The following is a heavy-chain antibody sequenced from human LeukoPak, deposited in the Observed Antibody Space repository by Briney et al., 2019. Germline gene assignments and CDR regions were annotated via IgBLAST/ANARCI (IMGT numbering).Heavy chain of an antibody. D-gene: IGHD2-2*01. CDR1: GGSISSGDYY. J-gene: IGHJ4*02. V-gene: IGHV4-30-4*01. CDR3: ASLVLGYCSSTSCPETHY. CDR2: IYYSGST. Sequence: SETLSLTCTVSGGSISSGDYYWSWIRQPPGKGLEWIGYIYYSGSTYYNPSLKSRVTISVDTSKNQFSLKLSSVTAADAAVYYCASLVLGYCSSTSCPETHYWGQGTLVTVSS.